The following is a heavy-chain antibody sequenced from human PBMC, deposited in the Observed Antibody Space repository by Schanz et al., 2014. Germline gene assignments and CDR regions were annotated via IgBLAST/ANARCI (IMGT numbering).Heavy chain of an antibody. D-gene: IGHD6-19*01. Sequence: DVQLLESGGGLVQPGGSLRLSCAASGFTFNSYAMTWVRQAPGKGLEWVSSISSSGSYIHYADSVKGRFTISRDNAKNTLYLQMNSLRAEDTAIYYCAKLSSSGRLAGYFDYWGQGTLVTVSS. CDR1: GFTFNSYA. CDR2: ISSSGSYI. CDR3: AKLSSSGRLAGYFDY. J-gene: IGHJ4*02. V-gene: IGHV3-21*04.